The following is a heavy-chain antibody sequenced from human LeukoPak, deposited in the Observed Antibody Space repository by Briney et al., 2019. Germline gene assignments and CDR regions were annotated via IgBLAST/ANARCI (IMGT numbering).Heavy chain of an antibody. D-gene: IGHD6-13*01. CDR3: ARAPAGSSWPANFDC. Sequence: SQTLSLTCAISGDSVSSNSAAWHWIRQSPSRGLEWLGRTFYRSKWYNDYAVSVKSRITIDPDTSKNQFSLQLNYMTHEDTAVYYCARAPAGSSWPANFDCWGQGTLVTVSS. CDR1: GDSVSSNSAA. CDR2: TFYRSKWYN. V-gene: IGHV6-1*01. J-gene: IGHJ4*02.